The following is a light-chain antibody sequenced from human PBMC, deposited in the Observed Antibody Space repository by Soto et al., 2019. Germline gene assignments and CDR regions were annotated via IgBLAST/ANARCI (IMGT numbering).Light chain of an antibody. CDR1: SSDVGSYNL. CDR3: CSYAGSSTV. CDR2: EVS. V-gene: IGLV2-23*02. Sequence: QSALTQPASVSGSPGQSITISCTGTSSDVGSYNLVSWYQQHPGKAPKLMIYEVSKRPSGVSNRFSGSKSGNTASLTISGLQAEDEADYYCCSYAGSSTVFGGGTQVTVL. J-gene: IGLJ2*01.